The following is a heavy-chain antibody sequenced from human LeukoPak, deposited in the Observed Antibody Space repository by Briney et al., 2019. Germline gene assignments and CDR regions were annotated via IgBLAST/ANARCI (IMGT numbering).Heavy chain of an antibody. Sequence: PSETLSLTCTVSGGSISSYYWSWIRQPPGKGLEWIGYIYYSGSTNYNPSLKSRVTISVDTSKNQFSLKLSSVTAADTAVYYCARINSNGYYYGNFDYWGQGTLVTVSS. CDR1: GGSISSYY. CDR3: ARINSNGYYYGNFDY. CDR2: IYYSGST. J-gene: IGHJ4*02. D-gene: IGHD3-22*01. V-gene: IGHV4-59*01.